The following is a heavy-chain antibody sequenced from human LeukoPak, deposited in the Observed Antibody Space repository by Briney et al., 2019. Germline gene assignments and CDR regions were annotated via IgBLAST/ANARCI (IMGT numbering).Heavy chain of an antibody. CDR2: IRYDGSNK. CDR3: AKDRGGSSGWLFDY. CDR1: GFIFSSYG. D-gene: IGHD6-19*01. V-gene: IGHV3-30*02. J-gene: IGHJ4*02. Sequence: GGSLRLSCAASGFIFSSYGMHWVRQAPGKGLEWVAFIRYDGSNKYYGDSVKGRFTISRDNSKNTLYLQMNSPRAEDTAVYYCAKDRGGSSGWLFDYWGREPWSPSPQ.